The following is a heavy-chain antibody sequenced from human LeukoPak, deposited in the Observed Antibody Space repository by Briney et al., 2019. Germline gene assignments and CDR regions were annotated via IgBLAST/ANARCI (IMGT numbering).Heavy chain of an antibody. CDR3: ARYHFHPGSRAYYYDSSGYYYFDY. V-gene: IGHV4-61*02. J-gene: IGHJ4*02. CDR2: IYTSGST. D-gene: IGHD3-22*01. Sequence: PSETLSLTCTVSGSSVSSANYYWSWIRQPAGKGLEWIGRIYTSGSTNYNPSLKSRVTISVDTSKNQFSLKLSSVTAADTAVYYCARYHFHPGSRAYYYDSSGYYYFDYWGQGTLVTVSS. CDR1: GSSVSSANYY.